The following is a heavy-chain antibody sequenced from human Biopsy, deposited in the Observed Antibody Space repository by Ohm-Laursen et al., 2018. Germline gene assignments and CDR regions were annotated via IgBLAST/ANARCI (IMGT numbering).Heavy chain of an antibody. V-gene: IGHV4-4*07. Sequence: SETLSLICTVSGGSISGHFWSWVRQPAGKGLEWIGRIYSNGNTNYNPSLKSRVSMSVDTSKNHFSLNLTSVTAADTAVYYCARDEGLLRAFDIWGEGTLGTVSS. CDR1: GGSISGHF. CDR3: ARDEGLLRAFDI. D-gene: IGHD1-26*01. J-gene: IGHJ3*02. CDR2: IYSNGNT.